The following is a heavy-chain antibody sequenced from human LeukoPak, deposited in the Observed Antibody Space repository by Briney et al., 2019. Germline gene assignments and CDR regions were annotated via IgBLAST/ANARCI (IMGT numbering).Heavy chain of an antibody. Sequence: PGGSLRLSCAASGFTFSDYYMSWIRQAPGKGLEWVSYISSSGSTIYYADSVKGRFTISRDNAKNSLYLQMNSLRAEDMAVYYCARASDIAARPVDYWGQGTLVTVSS. CDR1: GFTFSDYY. CDR2: ISSSGSTI. V-gene: IGHV3-11*01. J-gene: IGHJ4*02. D-gene: IGHD6-6*01. CDR3: ARASDIAARPVDY.